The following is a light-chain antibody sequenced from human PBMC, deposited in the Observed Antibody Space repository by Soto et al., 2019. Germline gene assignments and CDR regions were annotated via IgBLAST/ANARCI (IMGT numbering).Light chain of an antibody. J-gene: IGKJ1*01. CDR3: QQYNDWPQT. CDR1: QSVSSY. V-gene: IGKV3-15*01. Sequence: EIVMTQSPATLSVSPGERATLSCRASQSVSSYLAWYQQKPGQAPRLLIYAASTRATGLPARFSGSGSGTEFTLTISSLQSEDFAVYYCQQYNDWPQTFGQGTKVEIK. CDR2: AAS.